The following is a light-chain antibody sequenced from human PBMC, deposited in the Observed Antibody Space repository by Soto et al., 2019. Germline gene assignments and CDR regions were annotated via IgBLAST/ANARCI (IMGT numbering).Light chain of an antibody. V-gene: IGLV2-8*01. CDR3: KSYAGSNTYV. J-gene: IGLJ1*01. CDR2: EVV. Sequence: QAVLTQPPSASGSPGQSVTIYCSGTKNDSGVYDFVSWYQHHPGKAPRLIIYEVVQRPSGVPDRFSGSKSGNTASLTVSGLQAADEADYFCKSYAGSNTYVFGSGTKVNVL. CDR1: KNDSGVYDF.